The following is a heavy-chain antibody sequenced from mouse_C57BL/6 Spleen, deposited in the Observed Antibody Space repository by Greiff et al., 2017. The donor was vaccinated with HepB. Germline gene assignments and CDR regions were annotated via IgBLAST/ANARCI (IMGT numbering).Heavy chain of an antibody. D-gene: IGHD2-2*01. Sequence: QVHVKQSGAELAKPGASVKLSCKASGYTFTSYWMHWVKQRPGQGLEWIGYINPSSGYTKYNQKFKDKATLTADKSSSTAYMQLSSLTYEDSAVYYCASSTMVTGDYWGQGTTLTVSS. J-gene: IGHJ2*01. CDR3: ASSTMVTGDY. CDR1: GYTFTSYW. V-gene: IGHV1-7*01. CDR2: INPSSGYT.